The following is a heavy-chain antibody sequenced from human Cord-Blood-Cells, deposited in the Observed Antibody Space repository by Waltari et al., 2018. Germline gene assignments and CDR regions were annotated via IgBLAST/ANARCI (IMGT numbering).Heavy chain of an antibody. CDR2: IYHSWST. CDR1: GGSISSSNW. CDR3: ARADIRIMVRGVIDP. V-gene: IGHV4-4*02. D-gene: IGHD3-10*01. Sequence: QVQLQESGPGLVKPSGTLSLTCAVSGGSISSSNWWSWVRQPPGKGVEWMGEIYHSWSTNYNPSIKSRGTISVDKSKNQFSRKLSSVTAADTAVYYCARADIRIMVRGVIDPWGQGTLVTVSS. J-gene: IGHJ5*02.